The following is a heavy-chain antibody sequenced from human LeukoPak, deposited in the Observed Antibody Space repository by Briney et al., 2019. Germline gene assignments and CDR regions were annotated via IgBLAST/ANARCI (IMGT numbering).Heavy chain of an antibody. CDR3: ARHASCSSTSCYVDY. J-gene: IGHJ4*02. D-gene: IGHD2-2*01. Sequence: SETLSLTCTVSGGSISSSSYYWGWIRQPPGRRLEWLGGMFYSGSTYYNPSLKSRVTISVDTSKNQFSLELISVTAADTAVYYCARHASCSSTSCYVDYWGQGTLVTVSS. CDR2: MFYSGST. CDR1: GGSISSSSYY. V-gene: IGHV4-39*01.